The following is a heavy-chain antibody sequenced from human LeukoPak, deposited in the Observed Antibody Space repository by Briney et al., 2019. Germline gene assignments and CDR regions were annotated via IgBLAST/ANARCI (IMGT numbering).Heavy chain of an antibody. CDR2: IKQDGSEK. CDR1: GFTFSGYW. D-gene: IGHD4-17*01. V-gene: IGHV3-7*01. CDR3: ARDPPYGDYGYYYYYGMDV. Sequence: GGSLRLSCAASGFTFSGYWMSWVRQAPGKGLEWVANIKQDGSEKYYVDSVKGRFTISRDNAKNSLYLQMNSLRAEDTAVYYCARDPPYGDYGYYYYYGMDVWGQGTTVTVSS. J-gene: IGHJ6*02.